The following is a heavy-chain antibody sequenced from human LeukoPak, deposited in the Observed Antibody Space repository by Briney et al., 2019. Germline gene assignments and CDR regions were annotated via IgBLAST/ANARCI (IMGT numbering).Heavy chain of an antibody. Sequence: GGSLRLSCAASGFTFSSYAMSWVRQAPGKGLEWVSAISGSGGSTYYADSVKGRFTISRDNSKNTLYLQMNSLRAEDTAVYYCASLDSSGYYGPGDYWGQGTLVTVSS. V-gene: IGHV3-23*01. D-gene: IGHD3-22*01. CDR1: GFTFSSYA. J-gene: IGHJ4*02. CDR2: ISGSGGST. CDR3: ASLDSSGYYGPGDY.